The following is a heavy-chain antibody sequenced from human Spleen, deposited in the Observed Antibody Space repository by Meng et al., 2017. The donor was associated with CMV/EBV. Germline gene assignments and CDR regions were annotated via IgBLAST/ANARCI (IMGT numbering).Heavy chain of an antibody. CDR1: GGSVSSGSYY. V-gene: IGHV4-61*01. J-gene: IGHJ4*02. Sequence: SETLSLTCTVSGGSVSSGSYYWSWIRQPPGKGLEWIGYIYYSGSTNYNPSLMSRVTISVDTSKNQFSLKLSSVTAADTAVYYCARESTGDNYFDYWGQGTLVTVSS. D-gene: IGHD7-27*01. CDR2: IYYSGST. CDR3: ARESTGDNYFDY.